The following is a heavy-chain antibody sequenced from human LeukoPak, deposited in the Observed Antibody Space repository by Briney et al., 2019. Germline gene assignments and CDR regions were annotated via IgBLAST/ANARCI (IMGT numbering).Heavy chain of an antibody. Sequence: SVKVSCKASGGTFSSYAISWVRQAPGQGLEWMGGIIPIFGTANYAQKFQGRVTITADKSTSTAYMEPSSLRSEDTAVYYCARGWDGVKRLDYWGQGTLVTVSS. V-gene: IGHV1-69*06. CDR1: GGTFSSYA. J-gene: IGHJ4*02. CDR3: ARGWDGVKRLDY. D-gene: IGHD3-16*01. CDR2: IIPIFGTA.